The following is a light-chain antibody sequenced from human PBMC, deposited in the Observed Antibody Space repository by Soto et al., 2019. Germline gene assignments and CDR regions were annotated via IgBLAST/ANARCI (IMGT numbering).Light chain of an antibody. CDR2: EGS. CDR3: SSYAGSSTHVV. CDR1: SSDVGSYKL. V-gene: IGLV2-23*01. J-gene: IGLJ2*01. Sequence: QSALTQPASVSGSPGQSITISCTGISSDVGSYKLVSWYQQHPGKAPKVMIYEGSKRPSGVSNRFSGSRPGNTASLTISGLQAEDEAHYYCSSYAGSSTHVVFGEGTKLTVL.